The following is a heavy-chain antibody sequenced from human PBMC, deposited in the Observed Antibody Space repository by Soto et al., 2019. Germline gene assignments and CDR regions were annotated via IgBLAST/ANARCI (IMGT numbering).Heavy chain of an antibody. CDR3: AKMSSENYYDPVFY. CDR1: GFTFSDYY. D-gene: IGHD3-22*01. CDR2: ISSSGNTI. Sequence: QVQLVESGGGLVKTSGSLRIACAASGFTFSDYYMSWVRQAPGKGLEWVSYISSSGNTIYYAESVKGRFTISRDNAKNSVYLQMNSLRAEDTALYFCAKMSSENYYDPVFYWGQGTLVTVSS. V-gene: IGHV3-11*01. J-gene: IGHJ4*02.